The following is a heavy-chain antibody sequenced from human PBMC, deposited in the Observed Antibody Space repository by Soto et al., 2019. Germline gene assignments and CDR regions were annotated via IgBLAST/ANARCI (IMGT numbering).Heavy chain of an antibody. V-gene: IGHV3-23*01. CDR2: ISSSGGST. Sequence: EVQLFESGGDLIQPGGSLRLSCAASGFTFSSYAMSWVRQAPGKGLGWVSAISSSGGSTFYADSVKGRFTISRDNSRNTLYLQMNSLRAEDTAIYYCAKYQPMTQPRPYFDYWGQGTLVTVSS. D-gene: IGHD3-22*01. CDR3: AKYQPMTQPRPYFDY. CDR1: GFTFSSYA. J-gene: IGHJ4*02.